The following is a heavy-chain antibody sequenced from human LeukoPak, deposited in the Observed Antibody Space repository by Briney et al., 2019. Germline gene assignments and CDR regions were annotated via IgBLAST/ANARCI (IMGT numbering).Heavy chain of an antibody. CDR2: VTGTGAST. V-gene: IGHV3-23*01. J-gene: IGHJ4*02. Sequence: GGSLRLSCATSGFTFSSYAMSWVRQAPGKGLDWVSAVTGTGASTYYADSVKGRFTISRDNSKSTLYLQMNSLRAEDTAVYYCARVGQYSGSYYVDYWGQGTLVTVSS. CDR1: GFTFSSYA. D-gene: IGHD1-26*01. CDR3: ARVGQYSGSYYVDY.